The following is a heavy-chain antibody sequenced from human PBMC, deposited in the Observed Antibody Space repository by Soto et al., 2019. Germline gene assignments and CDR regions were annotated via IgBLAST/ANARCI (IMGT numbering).Heavy chain of an antibody. J-gene: IGHJ6*02. V-gene: IGHV3-23*01. CDR3: AKDPDFWSGYYYYYGMNV. CDR1: GFTFSSYA. D-gene: IGHD3-3*01. CDR2: ISGSGGST. Sequence: LRLSCAASGFTFSSYAMSWVRQAPGKGLEWVSAISGSGGSTYYADSVKARFTISRDNSKNTLYLQMNSLRAEDTAVYYCAKDPDFWSGYYYYYGMNVWGQGTTVTVSS.